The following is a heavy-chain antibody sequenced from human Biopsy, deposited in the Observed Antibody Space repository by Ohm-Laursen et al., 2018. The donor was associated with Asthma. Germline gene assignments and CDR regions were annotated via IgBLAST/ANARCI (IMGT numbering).Heavy chain of an antibody. CDR3: ASDFPKDYVKYNFQY. V-gene: IGHV1-24*01. D-gene: IGHD4-17*01. CDR1: GYSLTDLS. Sequence: ASVKASCKISGYSLTDLSMHWVRQAPGQGLEWMGGHDHEEGGTVNARRFQGRVTMTEDTSTDTAYMELSSLSSDDTAVYYCASDFPKDYVKYNFQYWGQGTLVTVSS. CDR2: HDHEEGGT. J-gene: IGHJ4*02.